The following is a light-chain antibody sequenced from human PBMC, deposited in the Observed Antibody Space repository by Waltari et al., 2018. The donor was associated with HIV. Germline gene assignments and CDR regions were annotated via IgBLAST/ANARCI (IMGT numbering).Light chain of an antibody. J-gene: IGLJ1*01. CDR2: QDT. Sequence: SYALAPPPFVSVSPGQTTSITCSGASLGDKYVFWYGQKPVQSPVLVLYQDTKRPPGIPERFSGSHSGDTATLTISGAQAVDEATYYCQAWDSNLHVFGSGTKVTVL. V-gene: IGLV3-1*01. CDR1: SLGDKY. CDR3: QAWDSNLHV.